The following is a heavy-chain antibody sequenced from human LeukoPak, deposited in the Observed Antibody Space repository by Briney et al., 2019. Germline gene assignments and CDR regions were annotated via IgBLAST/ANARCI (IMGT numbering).Heavy chain of an antibody. CDR2: ISACGDNA. J-gene: IGHJ4*02. D-gene: IGHD3-9*01. Sequence: PGGSLTLSCTASGYTFTNYAMSWVRRAPGKGLEWVSTISACGDNARYADSVKARFTIPRDNSKNMLYLQMNSLRAEDTDVYYCTRFRYTVYYFDDWGQGALVTVSS. CDR1: GYTFTNYA. V-gene: IGHV3-23*01. CDR3: TRFRYTVYYFDD.